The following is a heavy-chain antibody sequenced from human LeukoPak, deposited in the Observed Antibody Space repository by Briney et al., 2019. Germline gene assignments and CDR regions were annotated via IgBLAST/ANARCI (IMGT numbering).Heavy chain of an antibody. CDR3: ASLYDILIRNWFDP. CDR1: GFTVSSNY. CDR2: IYSGGST. J-gene: IGHJ5*02. D-gene: IGHD3-9*01. Sequence: GGSLRLSCAASGFTVSSNYMSWVRQAPGKGLEWVSVIYSGGSTYYADSVKGRFTISRDNSKNTLYLQMNSLRAEDTAVYYCASLYDILIRNWFDPWGQGTLVTVSS. V-gene: IGHV3-66*01.